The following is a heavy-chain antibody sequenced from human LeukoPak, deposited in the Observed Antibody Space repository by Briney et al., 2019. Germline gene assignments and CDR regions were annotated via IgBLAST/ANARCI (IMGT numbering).Heavy chain of an antibody. Sequence: ASLKVSCNISGYTLTDFSMYWVRQAPGKGLEWMGGFNREDDEPIYAPHFRGRVTVTEDTSTDTAYMELSSLRSEDTAVYYCATLDSYYDNSGRPLIPDWGQGTLVTVSS. V-gene: IGHV1-24*01. CDR3: ATLDSYYDNSGRPLIPD. CDR2: FNREDDEP. CDR1: GYTLTDFS. D-gene: IGHD3-22*01. J-gene: IGHJ4*02.